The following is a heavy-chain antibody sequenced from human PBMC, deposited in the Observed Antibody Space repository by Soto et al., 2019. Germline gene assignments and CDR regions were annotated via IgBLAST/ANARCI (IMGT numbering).Heavy chain of an antibody. V-gene: IGHV1-69*02. J-gene: IGHJ6*02. Sequence: QVQLVQSGAEVKKPGSSVKVSCKASGGTFSSYTISWVRQAPGQGHEWMGRIIPILGIANYAQKFQGRVTITADKSTSTASMELSSLRSEDTAVYYYASVSVTPMRKGRKYYYYGMDVWGQGNTVTVSS. CDR2: IIPILGIA. D-gene: IGHD4-17*01. CDR3: ASVSVTPMRKGRKYYYYGMDV. CDR1: GGTFSSYT.